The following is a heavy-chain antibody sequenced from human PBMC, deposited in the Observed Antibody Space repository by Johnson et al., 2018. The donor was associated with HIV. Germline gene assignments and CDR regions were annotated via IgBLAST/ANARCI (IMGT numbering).Heavy chain of an antibody. CDR2: ISSSGTTI. V-gene: IGHV3-11*04. CDR3: AKGQSSGYPKDAFDI. CDR1: GFTFSDYY. Sequence: QVQLVESGGGLVKPGGSLRLSCAASGFTFSDYYMTWIRQAPGKGLEWVSYISSSGTTIYYTDSVKGRFTVSRDNAKNSLYLQMNSLRTEDTAMYYCAKGQSSGYPKDAFDIWGRGTIVTISS. D-gene: IGHD3-22*01. J-gene: IGHJ3*02.